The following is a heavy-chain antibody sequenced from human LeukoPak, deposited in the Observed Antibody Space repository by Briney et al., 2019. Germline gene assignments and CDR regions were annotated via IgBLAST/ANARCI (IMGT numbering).Heavy chain of an antibody. CDR2: ISGSGGST. CDR1: GFTFSSYA. J-gene: IGHJ4*02. Sequence: SGGCLRLSCAASGFTFSSYAMSWVRQAPGKGLEWVSAISGSGGSTYYADSGKGRFTISRDNSKNTLYLQMNSLRAEDTAVYYCAKDPTRSTGCQWDYWGERNLVTVSS. V-gene: IGHV3-23*01. CDR3: AKDPTRSTGCQWDY. D-gene: IGHD2-2*01.